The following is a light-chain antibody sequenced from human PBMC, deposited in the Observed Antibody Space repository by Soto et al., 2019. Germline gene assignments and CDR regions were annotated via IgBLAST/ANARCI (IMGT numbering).Light chain of an antibody. J-gene: IGLJ2*01. CDR3: GTCDSSLSVVV. V-gene: IGLV1-51*01. CDR1: SSNIGNNY. Sequence: QSVLTQPPSVSAAPGQKVTISCSGSSSNIGNNYVSWYQQLPGTAPKLLIYDNNKRPSGIPDRFSGSKSGTSATLGITGLQTGDEADYNCGTCDSSLSVVVFGGGTKLTVL. CDR2: DNN.